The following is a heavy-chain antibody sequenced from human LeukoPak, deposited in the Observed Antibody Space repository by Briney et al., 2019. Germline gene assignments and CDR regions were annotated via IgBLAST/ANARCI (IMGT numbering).Heavy chain of an antibody. CDR3: ARGSAFSTNWRFDY. D-gene: IGHD3-3*01. V-gene: IGHV3-30*02. J-gene: IGHJ4*02. CDR2: IRYDGSNK. Sequence: GGSLRLSCAASGFTFSSYGMHWVRQAPGKGLEWVAFIRYDGSNKYYADSVKGRFTISRDNSKNTLYLQMSSLRVDDTALYYCARGSAFSTNWRFDYWGQGTLVTVSS. CDR1: GFTFSSYG.